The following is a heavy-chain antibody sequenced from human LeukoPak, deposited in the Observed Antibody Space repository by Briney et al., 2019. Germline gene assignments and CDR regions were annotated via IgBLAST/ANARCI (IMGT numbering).Heavy chain of an antibody. D-gene: IGHD5-18*01. CDR2: ISGSGGST. Sequence: PGGSLRLSCAASGFTFSSYAMSWVRQAPGKGLEGVSAISGSGGSTYYADSVKGRFTISRDNSKNTLYLQMNSLRAEDTAVYYCAKKEGYSYGYAVAYWGQGTLVTASS. CDR1: GFTFSSYA. J-gene: IGHJ4*02. V-gene: IGHV3-23*01. CDR3: AKKEGYSYGYAVAY.